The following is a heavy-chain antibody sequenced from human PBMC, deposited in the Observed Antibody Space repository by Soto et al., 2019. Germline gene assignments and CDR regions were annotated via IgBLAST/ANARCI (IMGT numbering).Heavy chain of an antibody. J-gene: IGHJ5*02. CDR2: ISHDGINK. CDR1: GFSFSSYA. Sequence: QVRLVESGGGVVQPGRSLRLSCTASGFSFSSYAMYWFRQPPGKGLEWVAVISHDGINKHYADSVKGRVTXSRDXSNXXXXXXXXXXXXXXXXXXYCARDXYSSDYFVKWFEPWGQGTLVTVSS. V-gene: IGHV3-30-3*01. D-gene: IGHD6-19*01. CDR3: ARDXYSSDYFVKWFEP.